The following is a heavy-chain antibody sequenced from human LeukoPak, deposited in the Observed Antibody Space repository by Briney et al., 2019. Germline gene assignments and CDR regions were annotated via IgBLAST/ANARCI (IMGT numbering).Heavy chain of an antibody. V-gene: IGHV3-23*01. CDR2: FDDSGRST. J-gene: IGHJ4*02. D-gene: IGHD2-2*01. CDR3: VKSRGSNTRCYDY. CDR1: GFTFSSYA. Sequence: GGSLRLSCAASGFTFSSYAMNWVRRAPGKGLERLSGFDDSGRSTYYADSVKGRFTISRDNSKNTLFLQMNSLRAEDTAVYYCVKSRGSNTRCYDYWGQGTLVTVSS.